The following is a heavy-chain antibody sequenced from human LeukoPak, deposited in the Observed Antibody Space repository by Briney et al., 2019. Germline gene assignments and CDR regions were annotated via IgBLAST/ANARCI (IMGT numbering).Heavy chain of an antibody. D-gene: IGHD6-19*01. V-gene: IGHV4-59*01. J-gene: IGHJ4*02. CDR1: GGSISSYY. CDR2: IYYSGST. Sequence: PSETLSLTCTVSGGSISSYYWSWIRQPPGKGLEWIGYIYYSGSTNYNPSLKSRVTISVDTSKNQFSLKLSSVTAADTAVYYCARGYSSGWYYYWGQGTLVTVS. CDR3: ARGYSSGWYYY.